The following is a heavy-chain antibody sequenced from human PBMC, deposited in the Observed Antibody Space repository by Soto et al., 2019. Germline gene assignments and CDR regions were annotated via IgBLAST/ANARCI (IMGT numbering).Heavy chain of an antibody. CDR2: INSDGSST. CDR3: VRTSLVVAAATREDY. CDR1: GFTFSSYW. J-gene: IGHJ4*02. Sequence: EVQLVESGGGLVQPGESLRLSCAASGFTFSSYWMHWVRQAPGKGLVWVSRINSDGSSTSYAGSVKGRFTISRDNAKNTLYLQNINLRAEDTAVYYCVRTSLVVAAATREDYWGQGTLVTVSS. V-gene: IGHV3-74*01. D-gene: IGHD2-15*01.